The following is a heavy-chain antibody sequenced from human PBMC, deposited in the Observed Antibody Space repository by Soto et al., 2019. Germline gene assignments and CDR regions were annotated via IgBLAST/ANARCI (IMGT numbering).Heavy chain of an antibody. V-gene: IGHV3-11*01. CDR3: ARQIAVAGTVAFDI. CDR1: GFTFSDYY. J-gene: IGHJ3*02. D-gene: IGHD6-19*01. Sequence: GSLRLSCAASGFTFSDYYMSWIRQAPGKGLVWVSYISSSGNTIYYADSVKGRFTISRDNAKNSLFLQMNSLRAEDTAVYYCARQIAVAGTVAFDIWGQGTLVTVSS. CDR2: ISSSGNTI.